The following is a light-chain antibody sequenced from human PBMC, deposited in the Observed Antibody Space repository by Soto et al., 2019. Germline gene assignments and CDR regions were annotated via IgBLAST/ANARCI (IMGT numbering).Light chain of an antibody. CDR1: SSDVGGYNY. CDR2: EVS. Sequence: QSVLTQPPSASGSPGQSVTISCTGTSSDVGGYNYVSWYQQHPGKAPKLMIYEVSKRPSGVPDRFSGSKSGNTASLTVSGLQAEDEADYFCGSYSSTTTREVFGTGTKVTVL. CDR3: GSYSSTTTREV. J-gene: IGLJ1*01. V-gene: IGLV2-8*01.